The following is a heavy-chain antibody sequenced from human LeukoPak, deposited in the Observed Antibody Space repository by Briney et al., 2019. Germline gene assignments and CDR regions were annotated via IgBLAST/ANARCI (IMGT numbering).Heavy chain of an antibody. J-gene: IGHJ4*02. D-gene: IGHD6-19*01. V-gene: IGHV3-48*03. CDR2: IGNIISTT. Sequence: PGGSLRLSCAASGFTFRNYQMNWVRQAPGKGLEWVSYIGNIISTTHYADSVRGRFTVSRDDAKSSLYLQMSSLRVEDTAVYYCARTAYDLRGQSLVPGLEFWGQGTLVTVSS. CDR3: ARTAYDLRGQSLVPGLEF. CDR1: GFTFRNYQ.